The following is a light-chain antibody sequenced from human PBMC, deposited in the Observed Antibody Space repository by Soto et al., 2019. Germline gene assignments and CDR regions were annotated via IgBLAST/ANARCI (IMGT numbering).Light chain of an antibody. CDR1: SGDIGAYNY. CDR3: CSYAHTSRV. V-gene: IGLV2-11*01. Sequence: QSVLTQPRSVSGSPGQSVTFSCTGTSGDIGAYNYVSWYQFHPGKPPKMIIYDVNKRPSGVPDRFSGSKSGNTASLTISWLQAEDEADYYCCSYAHTSRVFGGGTQLTVL. CDR2: DVN. J-gene: IGLJ3*02.